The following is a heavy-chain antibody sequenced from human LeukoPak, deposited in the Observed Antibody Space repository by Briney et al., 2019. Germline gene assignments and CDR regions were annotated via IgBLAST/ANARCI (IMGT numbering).Heavy chain of an antibody. D-gene: IGHD3-22*01. J-gene: IGHJ3*02. Sequence: GGSLRLSCAASGFTFSRYALHWVRQAPGKGLEWVALTSFDGSNQYYADFVKGRFTISRDNSKNTLYLQMNGLRAEDTAVYYCARAPYYYDSSGYFDAFDIWGQGTMVTVSS. CDR1: GFTFSRYA. V-gene: IGHV3-30*14. CDR2: TSFDGSNQ. CDR3: ARAPYYYDSSGYFDAFDI.